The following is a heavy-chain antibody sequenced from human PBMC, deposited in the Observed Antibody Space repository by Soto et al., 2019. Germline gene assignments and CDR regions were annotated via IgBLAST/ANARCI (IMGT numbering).Heavy chain of an antibody. J-gene: IGHJ4*02. CDR3: VRDIARVGDTYYYDY. Sequence: GGSLRLSCEDSGFSLSYYYMSWIRQAPGQGLEWLSYISSSSTDTNYADSVRGRFTISRDNARNSLYLQMSGLRAEDTAVYYCVRDIARVGDTYYYDYWGRGTLVTVSS. CDR1: GFSLSYYY. D-gene: IGHD1-26*01. CDR2: ISSSSTDT. V-gene: IGHV3-11*06.